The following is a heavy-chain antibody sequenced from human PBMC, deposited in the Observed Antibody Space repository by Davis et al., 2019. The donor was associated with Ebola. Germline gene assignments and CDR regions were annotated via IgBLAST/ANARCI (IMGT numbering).Heavy chain of an antibody. D-gene: IGHD3-3*01. J-gene: IGHJ6*02. CDR1: GGSFSGYY. Sequence: PSETLSLTCAVYGGSFSGYYWSWIRQPPGKGLEWIGEINHSGSTNYNPSLKSRVTISVDTSKNQFSLKLSSVTAADTAVYYCARGNYDFWSGYYSYYYYGMDVWGQGTTVTVSS. V-gene: IGHV4-34*01. CDR2: INHSGST. CDR3: ARGNYDFWSGYYSYYYYGMDV.